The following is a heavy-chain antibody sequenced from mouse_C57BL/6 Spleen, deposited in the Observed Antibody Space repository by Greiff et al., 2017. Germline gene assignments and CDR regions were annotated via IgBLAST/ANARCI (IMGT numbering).Heavy chain of an antibody. V-gene: IGHV5-17*01. CDR3: ARFDYDGEGYAMDY. Sequence: EVMLVESGGGLVKPGGSLKLSCAASGFTFSDYGMHWVRQAPEKGLEWVAYISSGSSTIYYADTVKGRFTISRDNAKNTLFLQMTSLRSEDTAMYYCARFDYDGEGYAMDYWGQGTSVTVSS. CDR1: GFTFSDYG. D-gene: IGHD2-4*01. J-gene: IGHJ4*01. CDR2: ISSGSSTI.